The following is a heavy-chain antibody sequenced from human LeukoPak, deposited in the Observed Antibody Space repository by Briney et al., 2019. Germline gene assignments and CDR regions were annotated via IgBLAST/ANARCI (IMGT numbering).Heavy chain of an antibody. CDR2: IIPIFGTA. CDR1: GGTFSSYA. J-gene: IGHJ4*02. D-gene: IGHD1-26*01. Sequence: SSVKVSCKASGGTFSSYAISWVRQAPGQGLEWMGGIIPIFGTASYEQKFQGRGTITADESTSTAYMELRSLRVEDTAVYYCARVAPPPTTNGPYYFDYWGQGTLVTVSS. V-gene: IGHV1-69*01. CDR3: ARVAPPPTTNGPYYFDY.